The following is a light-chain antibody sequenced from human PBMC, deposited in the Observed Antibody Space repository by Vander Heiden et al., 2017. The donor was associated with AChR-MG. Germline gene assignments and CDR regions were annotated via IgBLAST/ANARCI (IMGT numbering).Light chain of an antibody. J-gene: IGKJ4*01. CDR2: DTS. Sequence: IVLTQSPATLSLSPWERATLSCRASQSVSSDLAWYQQKRGQAPGLLIYDTSTRATGIPARFSGSGSGTDFTLTISSLEPEDFAVYYCQQWNDWPPTFGGGTKVEIK. CDR3: QQWNDWPPT. CDR1: QSVSSD. V-gene: IGKV3-11*01.